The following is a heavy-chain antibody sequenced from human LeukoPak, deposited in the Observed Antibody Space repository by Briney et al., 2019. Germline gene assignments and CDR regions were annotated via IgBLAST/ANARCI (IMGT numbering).Heavy chain of an antibody. Sequence: SETMSLTCAVYGGTFSGYYWSWIRQPPGKGLEWLGEINNSGSTNYNPSLKSRVTISVDTPKNQFSRKLNSVTAADTAVYYCAKTWSGDYWSHFDYWGQGNLVTVSS. D-gene: IGHD3-3*01. V-gene: IGHV4-34*08. CDR3: AKTWSGDYWSHFDY. CDR1: GGTFSGYY. CDR2: INNSGST. J-gene: IGHJ4*02.